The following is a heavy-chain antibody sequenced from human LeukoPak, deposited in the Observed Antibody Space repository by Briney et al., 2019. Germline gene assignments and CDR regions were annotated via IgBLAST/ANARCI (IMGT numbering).Heavy chain of an antibody. CDR1: GGTFSSYA. V-gene: IGHV1-69*04. J-gene: IGHJ4*02. D-gene: IGHD3-3*01. CDR2: IIPILGIA. Sequence: SVKVSSKASGGTFSSYAISWVRQAPGQGLKWMGRIIPILGIANYAQKFQGRVTITADKSTSTAYMELSSLRSEDTAVYYCARAVEDYDFWSGYWYWGQGTLVTVSS. CDR3: ARAVEDYDFWSGYWY.